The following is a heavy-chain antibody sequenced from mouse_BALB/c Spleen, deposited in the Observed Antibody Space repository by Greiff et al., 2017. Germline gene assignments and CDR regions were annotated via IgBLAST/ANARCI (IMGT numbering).Heavy chain of an antibody. J-gene: IGHJ4*01. CDR3: ARGRDYYYAMDY. Sequence: QVQLQQPGAELVKPGAPVKLSCKASGYTFTSYWMNWVKQRPGRGLEWIGRIDPSDSETHYNQKFKDKATLTVDKSSSTAYIQLSSLTSEDSAVYYCARGRDYYYAMDYWGQGTSVTVSS. V-gene: IGHV1-69*02. D-gene: IGHD3-3*01. CDR2: IDPSDSET. CDR1: GYTFTSYW.